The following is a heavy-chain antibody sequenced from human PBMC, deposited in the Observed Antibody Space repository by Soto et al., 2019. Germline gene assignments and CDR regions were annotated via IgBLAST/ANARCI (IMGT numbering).Heavy chain of an antibody. V-gene: IGHV4-31*03. Sequence: ASETLSLTCTVSGGSISSGGYYWSWIRQHPGKGLEWIGYIYYSGSTYYNPSLKSRVTISVDTSKNQFSLKLSSVTAADTAVYYCARYNRVVPGDYWGQGTLVTVSS. CDR1: GGSISSGGYY. CDR2: IYYSGST. J-gene: IGHJ4*02. D-gene: IGHD1-20*01. CDR3: ARYNRVVPGDY.